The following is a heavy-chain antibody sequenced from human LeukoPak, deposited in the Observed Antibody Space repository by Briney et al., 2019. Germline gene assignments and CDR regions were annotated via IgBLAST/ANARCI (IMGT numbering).Heavy chain of an antibody. Sequence: PGGSLRLSCAASGFTVSSNYMSWVRQAPGKGLEWVSVIYSGGSTYYADSVKGRFTISRDNSKNTLYLQMNSLRAEDTAVYYCAREGYGSGTNGDYWGQGTLVTASS. J-gene: IGHJ4*02. CDR3: AREGYGSGTNGDY. V-gene: IGHV3-53*01. D-gene: IGHD3-10*01. CDR2: IYSGGST. CDR1: GFTVSSNY.